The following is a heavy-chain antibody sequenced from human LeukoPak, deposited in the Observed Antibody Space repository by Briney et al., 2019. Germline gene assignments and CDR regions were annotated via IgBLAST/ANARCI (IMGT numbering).Heavy chain of an antibody. Sequence: GGSLRLSCAASGFTFSNYWMTWVGQAPGKGLELVADIKQDGSEKYYVDSVKGRFTISRDNAKNSLYPEMNSLRGEDTAVYYCASHQRRLDYWGQGTLVTASS. V-gene: IGHV3-7*01. D-gene: IGHD6-25*01. J-gene: IGHJ4*02. CDR3: ASHQRRLDY. CDR2: IKQDGSEK. CDR1: GFTFSNYW.